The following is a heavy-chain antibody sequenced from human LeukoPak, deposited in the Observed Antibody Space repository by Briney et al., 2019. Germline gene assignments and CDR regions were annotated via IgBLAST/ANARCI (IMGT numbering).Heavy chain of an antibody. J-gene: IGHJ3*02. D-gene: IGHD3-10*01. V-gene: IGHV4-39*07. CDR3: ARSDGYGLVGI. Sequence: SETLSLTCTVSGGSISSSNYYWGWIRQPPGKGLEWIGSIYYTRRTYYNPSLKSRVTISVDTPKNHFSLTLSSVTAADTAVYYCARSDGYGLVGIWGQGTMVTVSS. CDR2: IYYTRRT. CDR1: GGSISSSNYY.